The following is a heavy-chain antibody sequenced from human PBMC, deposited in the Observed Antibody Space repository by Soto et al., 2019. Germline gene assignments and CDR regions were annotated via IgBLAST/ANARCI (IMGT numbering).Heavy chain of an antibody. Sequence: QVQLVQSGAEVKKPGASVKVSCKASGSTFTSYGISWVRQAPGQGLEWMGWISAYHGNKNYAQKLQGRVTMTKDTSTSTAYMELRILRADDTAVYYCAGNGGVQARFDPWGQGTLVTVSS. CDR1: GSTFTSYG. D-gene: IGHD2-8*02. J-gene: IGHJ5*02. CDR2: ISAYHGNK. V-gene: IGHV1-18*01. CDR3: AGNGGVQARFDP.